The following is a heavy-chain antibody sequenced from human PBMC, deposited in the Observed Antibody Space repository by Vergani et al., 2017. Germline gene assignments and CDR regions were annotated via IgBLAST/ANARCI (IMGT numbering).Heavy chain of an antibody. V-gene: IGHV3-11*05. CDR1: GFTFSDYY. CDR3: ARVRDYDSSGYD. D-gene: IGHD3-22*01. J-gene: IGHJ4*02. CDR2: ISSSSSYT. Sequence: QVQLVESGGGVVQPGRSLRLSCAASGFTFSDYYMSWIRQAPGKGLEWVSYISSSSSYTNYADSVKGRFTISRDNAKNSLYLQMNSLRAEDTAVYYCARVRDYDSSGYDWGQGTLVTVSS.